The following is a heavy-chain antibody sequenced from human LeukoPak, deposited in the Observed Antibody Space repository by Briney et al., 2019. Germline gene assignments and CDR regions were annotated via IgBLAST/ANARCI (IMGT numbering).Heavy chain of an antibody. Sequence: GASVKVSCKASGYTFTSYGISWVRQAPGQGLEWMGWISAYNGNTNYAQKLQGRVTMTTDTSTSTAYMELSSLRSEDTAVYYCASLAPDYYDSSGYSYYFDYWGQGTLVTVSS. V-gene: IGHV1-18*01. D-gene: IGHD3-22*01. CDR2: ISAYNGNT. CDR1: GYTFTSYG. CDR3: ASLAPDYYDSSGYSYYFDY. J-gene: IGHJ4*02.